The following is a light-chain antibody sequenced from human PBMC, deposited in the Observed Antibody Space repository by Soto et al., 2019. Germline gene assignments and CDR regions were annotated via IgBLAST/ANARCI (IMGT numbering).Light chain of an antibody. CDR2: DAS. J-gene: IGKJ5*01. Sequence: EIVLTQSPATLSLSPGERATLSCRASQSVSSYLSWYQQQPGQAPRLLIYDASNRATGSPARFSGSGSGTDFTLTISSLAPEDFAVYYCQQRGNWPITFGQGTRMEIK. CDR3: QQRGNWPIT. CDR1: QSVSSY. V-gene: IGKV3-11*01.